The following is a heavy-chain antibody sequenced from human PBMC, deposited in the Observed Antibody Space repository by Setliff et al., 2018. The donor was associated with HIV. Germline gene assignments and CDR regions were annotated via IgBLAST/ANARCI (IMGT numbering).Heavy chain of an antibody. CDR3: ARDRTHRSGWYGYVEY. CDR1: GYTFTSYS. J-gene: IGHJ4*02. Sequence: ASVKVSCKASGYTFTSYSMHWVRQAPGHGLEWMGIINRSGGTTNYAQKFQGRVTMTRATATSTVYMEVCSLRSDDTAVYYCARDRTHRSGWYGYVEYWGQGTLVTFSA. CDR2: INRSGGTT. V-gene: IGHV1-46*01. D-gene: IGHD6-19*01.